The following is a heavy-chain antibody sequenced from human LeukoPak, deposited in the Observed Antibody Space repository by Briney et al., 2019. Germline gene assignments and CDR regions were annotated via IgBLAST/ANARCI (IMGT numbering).Heavy chain of an antibody. V-gene: IGHV4-59*01. CDR3: ARGSGDRGVLWFGELSILSYMDV. J-gene: IGHJ6*03. Sequence: SETLSLTCTVSGGSISSYYWSWIRQPPGKGLEWIGYIYYSGSTNYNPSLKSRVTISVDTSKNQFSLKLSSVTAADTAVYYCARGSGDRGVLWFGELSILSYMDVWGKGTTVTISS. D-gene: IGHD3-10*01. CDR2: IYYSGST. CDR1: GGSISSYY.